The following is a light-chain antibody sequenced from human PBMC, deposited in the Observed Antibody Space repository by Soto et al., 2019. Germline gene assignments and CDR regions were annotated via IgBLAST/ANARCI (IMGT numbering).Light chain of an antibody. CDR3: KSYTTANTYV. J-gene: IGLJ1*01. CDR2: DVT. Sequence: QSALTQPASVSGSPGQSITISCSGSSSDIGEYKYVSWYQQHPGKAPKLMIYDVTNRPSGVSDRFSGSKSGSTASLTISGLQAEDEADYYCKSYTTANTYVFGSGTKVTVL. V-gene: IGLV2-14*01. CDR1: SSDIGEYKY.